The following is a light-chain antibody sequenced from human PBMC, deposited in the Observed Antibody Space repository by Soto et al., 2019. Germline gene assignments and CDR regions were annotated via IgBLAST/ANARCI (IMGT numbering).Light chain of an antibody. CDR2: EGS. CDR3: CSYAGSRV. V-gene: IGLV2-23*01. Sequence: QSVLTQPASVSGSPGQSITISCTGTSSDVGRYNLVSWYQQHPGKAPQLMIYEGSKRPSGVSNRFSGSKSGNTASRTISGLQAEDEADYYCCSYAGSRVFGGGTKVTVL. CDR1: SSDVGRYNL. J-gene: IGLJ3*02.